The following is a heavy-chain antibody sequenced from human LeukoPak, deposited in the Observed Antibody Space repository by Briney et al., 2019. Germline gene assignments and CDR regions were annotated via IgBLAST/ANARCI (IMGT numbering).Heavy chain of an antibody. V-gene: IGHV5-51*01. Sequence: GESLKISCKGSGYSFISYWIGWVRQMPGKGLEWMGIIYPGDSDTRYSPSFQGQVTTSADKSISTAYLQWSSLKASDTAMYYCARHGGIAAAGTPENWFDPWGQGTLVTVSS. CDR2: IYPGDSDT. D-gene: IGHD6-13*01. CDR3: ARHGGIAAAGTPENWFDP. CDR1: GYSFISYW. J-gene: IGHJ5*02.